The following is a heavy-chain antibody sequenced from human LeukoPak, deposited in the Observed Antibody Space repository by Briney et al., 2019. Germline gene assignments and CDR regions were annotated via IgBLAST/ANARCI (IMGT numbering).Heavy chain of an antibody. V-gene: IGHV3-30*18. J-gene: IGHJ4*02. CDR1: GFTFSNYG. D-gene: IGHD5-12*01. CDR2: IPYDGSNK. Sequence: GGSLRLSCAASGFTFSNYGMHWVRQAPGKGLEWVTLIPYDGSNKYYADSVKGRFTISRDNSKNTLYLQMSSLRAEDTALYYCAKGHDSPVLPDYWGQGTLATVSS. CDR3: AKGHDSPVLPDY.